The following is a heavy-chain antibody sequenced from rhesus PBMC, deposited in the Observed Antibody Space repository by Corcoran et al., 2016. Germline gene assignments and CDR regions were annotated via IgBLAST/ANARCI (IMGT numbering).Heavy chain of an antibody. J-gene: IGHJ3*01. Sequence: EVQLVESGGGLVQPGGSLRLSCAASGFTFSSYGMSWVRPAPGQGLEWVSYISNGGGSTYYADSVKCRFTISRDNAKTTLTLQMNSLRAEDTAVYYFAKVDNWNYFAFDVWGQGLRVTVSS. D-gene: IGHD1-26*01. V-gene: IGHV3S5*01. CDR1: GFTFSSYG. CDR3: AKVDNWNYFAFDV. CDR2: ISNGGGST.